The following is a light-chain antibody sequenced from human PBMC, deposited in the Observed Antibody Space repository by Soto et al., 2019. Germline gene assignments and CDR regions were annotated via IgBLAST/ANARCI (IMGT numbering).Light chain of an antibody. Sequence: IQLTQSPSSLSASVGDSVTITCRASQGVSRYLSWYQQKPGRAPILLSSAASTLQSGVPARFSGSGSGTDFTLSITSLQPEDFATYYCPQLNTYPVTFGVWTQVEIK. CDR1: QGVSRY. CDR2: AAS. J-gene: IGKJ4*01. V-gene: IGKV1-9*01. CDR3: PQLNTYPVT.